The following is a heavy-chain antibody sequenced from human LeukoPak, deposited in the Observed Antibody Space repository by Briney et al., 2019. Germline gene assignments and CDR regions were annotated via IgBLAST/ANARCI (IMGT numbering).Heavy chain of an antibody. J-gene: IGHJ4*02. V-gene: IGHV3-48*03. D-gene: IGHD2-8*01. Sequence: GGSLRLSCAASGFTFSSYEMNWVRQAPGKGLEWVSYISSSGSTIYYADSVKGRFTISRDNAKNSLYLQMNSLKTEDTAVYYCARERANHYFDYWGQGTLVTVSS. CDR1: GFTFSSYE. CDR2: ISSSGSTI. CDR3: ARERANHYFDY.